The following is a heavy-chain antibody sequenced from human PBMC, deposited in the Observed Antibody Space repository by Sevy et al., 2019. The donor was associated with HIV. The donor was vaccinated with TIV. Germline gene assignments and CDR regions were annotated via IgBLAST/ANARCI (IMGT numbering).Heavy chain of an antibody. J-gene: IGHJ4*02. Sequence: GGSLRLSCAASGFTFSSYAMSWVRQAPGKGLEWVSAISGSGGSTYYADSVKGRFTISRDNSKNTLYLQMNSLRAEDTAIYYCAKDRSYYDSSGPPSHFDYWGQGTLVTVSS. CDR3: AKDRSYYDSSGPPSHFDY. CDR1: GFTFSSYA. CDR2: ISGSGGST. V-gene: IGHV3-23*01. D-gene: IGHD3-22*01.